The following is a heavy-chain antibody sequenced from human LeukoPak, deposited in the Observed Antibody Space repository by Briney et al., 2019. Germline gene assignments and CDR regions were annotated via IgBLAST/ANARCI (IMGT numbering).Heavy chain of an antibody. V-gene: IGHV4-39*01. J-gene: IGHJ4*02. Sequence: SETLSLTCTVSGGSISSSSYYWGWIRQPPGKGLEWIGNIYYRGNTYYNPSLKSRVTISVDTPKNQFSVKLSSVTAADTAVYYCARHSNYYDNSGYDYYFDYWGQGTLVTVSS. CDR2: IYYRGNT. CDR1: GGSISSSSYY. CDR3: ARHSNYYDNSGYDYYFDY. D-gene: IGHD3-22*01.